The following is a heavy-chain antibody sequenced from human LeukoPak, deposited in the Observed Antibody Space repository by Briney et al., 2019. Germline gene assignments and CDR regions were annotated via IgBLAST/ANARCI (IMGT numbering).Heavy chain of an antibody. CDR3: ARGARRICSGTSCPFDP. D-gene: IGHD2-2*01. J-gene: IGHJ5*02. CDR2: ISGSGGNT. V-gene: IGHV3-48*03. Sequence: GGSLRLSCAASGFTFIDYEMNWARQAPGKGLGWVSYISGSGGNTYYADSVKGRFTISRDNSKNTLYLQMNSLRAEDTAVYYCARGARRICSGTSCPFDPWGQGTRVTVSS. CDR1: GFTFIDYE.